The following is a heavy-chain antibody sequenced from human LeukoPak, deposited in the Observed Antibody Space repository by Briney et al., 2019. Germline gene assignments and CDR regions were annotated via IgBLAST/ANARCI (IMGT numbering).Heavy chain of an antibody. CDR3: ARGIAVAGLPTGY. Sequence: SQTLSLTCTVSGGSISSGDYYWSWIRQPPGKGLEWIGHIYYSGSTNYNPSLKSRVTISVDTSKNQFSLKLSSVTAADTAVYYCARGIAVAGLPTGYWGQGTLVTVSS. CDR1: GGSISSGDYY. J-gene: IGHJ4*02. CDR2: IYYSGST. D-gene: IGHD6-19*01. V-gene: IGHV4-61*09.